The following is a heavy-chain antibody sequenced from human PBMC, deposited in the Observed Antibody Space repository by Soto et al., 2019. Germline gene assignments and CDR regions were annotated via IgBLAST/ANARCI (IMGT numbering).Heavy chain of an antibody. D-gene: IGHD3-3*01. CDR2: INNDGSHT. V-gene: IGHV3-74*01. CDR3: AGRHYDFWSGYYISARSYYGTDA. J-gene: IGHJ6*02. CDR1: GFTFSSYW. Sequence: PGGSLRLSCAASGFTFSSYWMHWVGRSPGKGLLWLSHINNDGSHTTYADSVKGRFTISRDNAKNSLYLQMNSLRAEDTAVYYCAGRHYDFWSGYYISARSYYGTDAWRQGTTVTVSS.